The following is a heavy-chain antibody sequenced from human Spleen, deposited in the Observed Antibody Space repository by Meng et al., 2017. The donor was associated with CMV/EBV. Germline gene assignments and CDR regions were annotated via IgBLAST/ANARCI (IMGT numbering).Heavy chain of an antibody. Sequence: FSSYGMHWVRQAPGKGLEWVAFIRSDGSIKYYGDSVKGRFTISRDNSKNTLYLQMNSLRAEDTAVYYCSQTRTGGIVAEGGLNYFDDWGQGTLVTVSS. CDR2: IRSDGSIK. CDR3: SQTRTGGIVAEGGLNYFDD. J-gene: IGHJ4*02. D-gene: IGHD6-13*01. CDR1: FSSYG. V-gene: IGHV3-30*02.